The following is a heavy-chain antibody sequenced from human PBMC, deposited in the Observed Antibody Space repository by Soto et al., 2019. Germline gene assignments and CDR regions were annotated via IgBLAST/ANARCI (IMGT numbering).Heavy chain of an antibody. Sequence: QVQLVESGGDVVQPGRSLRLSCAASGFTFSSYGMHWVRQAPGKGLEWVAVIWYDGSNKYYADSVKGRFTISRDNSKNTLYLQMNSMRAEDTAVYYCARDFIYCSVGSCYSYESDYWGQGTLVTVSS. CDR1: GFTFSSYG. J-gene: IGHJ4*02. CDR3: ARDFIYCSVGSCYSYESDY. D-gene: IGHD2-15*01. CDR2: IWYDGSNK. V-gene: IGHV3-33*01.